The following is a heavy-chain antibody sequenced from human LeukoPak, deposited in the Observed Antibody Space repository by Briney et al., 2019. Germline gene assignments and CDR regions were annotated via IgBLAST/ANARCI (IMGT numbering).Heavy chain of an antibody. CDR2: ISSSSSYI. CDR3: ASFGVRSYYDFWSGYSDDAFDI. V-gene: IGHV3-21*01. Sequence: PGGSLRLSCAASGFTFSSYSMNWVRQAPGKGLEWVSSISSSSSYIYYADSVKGRFTISRDNAKNTLYLQMNSLRAEDTAVYYCASFGVRSYYDFWSGYSDDAFDIWGQGTMVTVSS. CDR1: GFTFSSYS. J-gene: IGHJ3*02. D-gene: IGHD3-3*01.